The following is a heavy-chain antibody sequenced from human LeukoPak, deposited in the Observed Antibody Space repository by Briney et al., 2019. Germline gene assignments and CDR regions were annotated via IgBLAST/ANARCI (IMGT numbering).Heavy chain of an antibody. CDR3: ARINEVSLNDAFDI. Sequence: GGSLRLSCAASGFTFSDHYMDWVRQAPGKGLEWVGRTRNKANSYTTEYAASVKGRFTISRDNAKNSLYLQMNSLRAEDTALYHCARINEVSLNDAFDIWGQGTMVTVSS. CDR1: GFTFSDHY. J-gene: IGHJ3*02. D-gene: IGHD1-1*01. V-gene: IGHV3-72*01. CDR2: TRNKANSYTT.